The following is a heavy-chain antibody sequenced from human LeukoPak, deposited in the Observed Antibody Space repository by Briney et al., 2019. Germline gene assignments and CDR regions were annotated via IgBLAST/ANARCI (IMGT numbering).Heavy chain of an antibody. CDR2: INHSGST. CDR1: GGSFSGYY. J-gene: IGHJ4*02. Sequence: SETLSLTCAVYGGSFSGYYWSWIRQPPGKGLEWIGEINHSGSTNYNPSLKSRVTISVDTSKNQFSLKLSSVTAADTAVYYCATTRLWFGELLYGYWGQGTLVTVSS. D-gene: IGHD3-10*01. CDR3: ATTRLWFGELLYGY. V-gene: IGHV4-34*01.